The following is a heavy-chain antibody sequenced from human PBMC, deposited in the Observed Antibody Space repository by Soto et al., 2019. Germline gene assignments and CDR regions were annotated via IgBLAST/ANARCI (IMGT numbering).Heavy chain of an antibody. Sequence: SLVKLAWTGAVESLSSYAISWGRQTTGQGLDWMGGIIPIFGTANYAQKFQGRVTITADESTSTAYMELSSLRSEDTAVYYCARIVVVPAATYYYYYGMAVWGQGTTVTVSS. D-gene: IGHD2-2*01. CDR2: IIPIFGTA. J-gene: IGHJ6*02. CDR1: VESLSSYA. V-gene: IGHV1-69*13. CDR3: ARIVVVPAATYYYYYGMAV.